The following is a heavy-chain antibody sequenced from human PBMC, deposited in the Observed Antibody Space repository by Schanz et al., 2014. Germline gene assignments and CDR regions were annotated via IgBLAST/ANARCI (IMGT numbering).Heavy chain of an antibody. CDR1: GFTFSSYA. J-gene: IGHJ3*02. Sequence: EVQLLESGGGLVQPGGSLRLSCAASGFTFSSYAMSWVRQSPGQGLEWVSAISGSGGSTYYADSVKGRFTISRDNSKNTLYLQMNSLRTEARTLYDCAKGRFGELSACDISRQGTMXTVSS. CDR3: AKGRFGELSACDI. V-gene: IGHV3-23*01. D-gene: IGHD3-10*01. CDR2: ISGSGGST.